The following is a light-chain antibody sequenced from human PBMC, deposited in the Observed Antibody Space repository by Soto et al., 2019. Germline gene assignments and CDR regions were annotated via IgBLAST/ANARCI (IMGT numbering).Light chain of an antibody. V-gene: IGKV3-15*01. CDR1: QSVSSN. J-gene: IGKJ2*01. CDR3: HQYNNWPSST. Sequence: EIVMTQSPATLSVSPGERATLSCRASQSVSSNLDWYQQKPGQAPRLLIYGASTRATGIPARFSGSGSGTEFTLTISSLQSEDFAVYYCHQYNNWPSSTFGQWTKREIK. CDR2: GAS.